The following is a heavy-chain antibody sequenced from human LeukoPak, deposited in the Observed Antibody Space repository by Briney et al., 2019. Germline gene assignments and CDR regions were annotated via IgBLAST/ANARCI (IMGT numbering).Heavy chain of an antibody. D-gene: IGHD2-15*01. CDR3: AKDHIVVVVAATLLFDY. J-gene: IGHJ4*02. Sequence: PGGSLRRSCAASGFTGSSYARSWVRQAPGKGLEGVLALSGSGGSTYYADSVKGRFTSSRDNSKNTLYLQMNSLRAEDTAVYYCAKDHIVVVVAATLLFDYWGQGTLVTVSS. V-gene: IGHV3-23*01. CDR2: LSGSGGST. CDR1: GFTGSSYA.